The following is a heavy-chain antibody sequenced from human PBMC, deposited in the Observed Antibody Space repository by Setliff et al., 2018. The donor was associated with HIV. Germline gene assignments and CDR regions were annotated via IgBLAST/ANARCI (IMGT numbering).Heavy chain of an antibody. J-gene: IGHJ3*02. CDR3: ARDRKSLGYNFWSGFRPDAAFDI. CDR2: IYYSGST. Sequence: LSLTCTVSGGSISSYYWSWIRQPPGKGLEWIGYIYYSGSTNYNPSLKSRVTISVDTSKNQFSLKLSSVTAADTAVYYCARDRKSLGYNFWSGFRPDAAFDIWGQGTMVTV. D-gene: IGHD3-3*01. V-gene: IGHV4-59*01. CDR1: GGSISSYY.